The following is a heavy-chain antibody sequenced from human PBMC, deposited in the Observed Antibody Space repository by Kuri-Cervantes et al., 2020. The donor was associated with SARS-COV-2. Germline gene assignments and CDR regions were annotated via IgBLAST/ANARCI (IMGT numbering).Heavy chain of an antibody. Sequence: GGSLRPPGAASGFTFSSYAMSWVRQAPGKGLEWVSAISGSGGSTYYADSVKGRFTTSRDNSKNTLYLQMNSLRAEDTAVYYCANGGSGYYLHDAFDIWGQGTMVTVSS. J-gene: IGHJ3*02. CDR3: ANGGSGYYLHDAFDI. CDR2: ISGSGGST. D-gene: IGHD3-22*01. V-gene: IGHV3-23*01. CDR1: GFTFSSYA.